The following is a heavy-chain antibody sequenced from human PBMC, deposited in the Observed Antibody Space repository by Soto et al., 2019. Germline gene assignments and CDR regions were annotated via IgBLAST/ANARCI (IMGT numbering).Heavy chain of an antibody. J-gene: IGHJ2*01. CDR3: ARILTGPQGSSTSRRGNWYFDL. D-gene: IGHD2-2*01. V-gene: IGHV2-26*01. CDR2: IFSNDEK. Sequence: QVTLKESGPVLVKPTETLTLTCTVSGFSLSNARMGVSWIRQPPGKALEWLAHIFSNDEKSYSTSLKSRLTISKDTSKSQVVLTMTNMDPVDTATYYCARILTGPQGSSTSRRGNWYFDLWGRGTLVTVSS. CDR1: GFSLSNARMG.